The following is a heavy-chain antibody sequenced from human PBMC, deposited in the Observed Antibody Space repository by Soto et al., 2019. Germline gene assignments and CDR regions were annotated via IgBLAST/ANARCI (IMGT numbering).Heavy chain of an antibody. D-gene: IGHD3-3*01. CDR3: ARDSTDGYYDFWSGYTNGAWFDP. J-gene: IGHJ5*02. V-gene: IGHV1-18*01. CDR1: GYTFTSYG. CDR2: ISAYNGNT. Sequence: QVQLVQSGAEVKKPGASVKVSCKASGYTFTSYGISWVRQAPGQGLEWMGWISAYNGNTNYAQKLQGRVTMTTDTATSTADMELSSLRSDDTAVYYCARDSTDGYYDFWSGYTNGAWFDPWGQGTLVTVSS.